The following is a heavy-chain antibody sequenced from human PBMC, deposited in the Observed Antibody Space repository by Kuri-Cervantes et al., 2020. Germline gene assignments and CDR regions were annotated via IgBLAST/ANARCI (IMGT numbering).Heavy chain of an antibody. D-gene: IGHD3-22*01. J-gene: IGHJ3*02. V-gene: IGHV1-18*01. CDR3: ARDTRPYYYDSNAFDI. Sequence: ASVKVSCKASGYTFTSYGISWVRQAPGQGLEWMGWISAYNGNTNYAQKLQGRVTMTTDTSTSTAYMELRSLRSDDTAVYYCARDTRPYYYDSNAFDIWGQGTKVTVSS. CDR1: GYTFTSYG. CDR2: ISAYNGNT.